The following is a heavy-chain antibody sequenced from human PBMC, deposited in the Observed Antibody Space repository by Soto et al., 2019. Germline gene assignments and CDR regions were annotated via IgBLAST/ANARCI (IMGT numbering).Heavy chain of an antibody. Sequence: GESLKISCAASGFTFSSYGMHWVRQAPGKGLEWVAVIWYDGSNKYYADSVKGRFTISRDNSKNTLYLQMNSLRAEDTAVYYCARDVGSGYSDYWGQGTLVTVSS. V-gene: IGHV3-33*01. CDR3: ARDVGSGYSDY. D-gene: IGHD3-22*01. CDR2: IWYDGSNK. CDR1: GFTFSSYG. J-gene: IGHJ4*02.